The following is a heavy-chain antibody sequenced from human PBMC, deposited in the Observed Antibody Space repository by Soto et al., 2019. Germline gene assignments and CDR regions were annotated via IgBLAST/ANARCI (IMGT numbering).Heavy chain of an antibody. J-gene: IGHJ4*02. Sequence: EVQLLESGGGLVHPGGSLRLACEASGFTFSSYAMTWVRKAPGKGLEWVSAISGRGVSTYYADSVKGRFTISRDNSKSTLYLQMNSLRAEDTAVYYCAKDRGYCSSTSCYIDSWGQGTLVTVSS. CDR3: AKDRGYCSSTSCYIDS. V-gene: IGHV3-23*01. CDR2: ISGRGVST. CDR1: GFTFSSYA. D-gene: IGHD2-2*02.